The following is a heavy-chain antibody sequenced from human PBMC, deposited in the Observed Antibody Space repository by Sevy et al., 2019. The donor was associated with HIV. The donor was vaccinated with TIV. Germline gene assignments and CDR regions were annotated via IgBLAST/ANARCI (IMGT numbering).Heavy chain of an antibody. CDR2: TSYNEGGE. CDR3: AKDTGSSGYDHYGLDV. V-gene: IGHV3-30*18. D-gene: IGHD6-19*01. Sequence: GGSLRLSCVASGFTFSNYGTHWVRQAPGKGLEWVAITSYNEGGENYADSVNGRFTISRDNSKNTVYLQMYRLTTEDTGVYYCAKDTGSSGYDHYGLDVWGQGTTVTVSS. J-gene: IGHJ6*02. CDR1: GFTFSNYG.